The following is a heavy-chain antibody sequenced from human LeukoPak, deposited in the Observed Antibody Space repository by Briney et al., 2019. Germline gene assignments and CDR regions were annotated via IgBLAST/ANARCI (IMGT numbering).Heavy chain of an antibody. CDR2: IKQDGSEK. J-gene: IGHJ6*03. CDR3: ARGSRIFGVVIIPLRYMDV. CDR1: GFTFSSYW. D-gene: IGHD3-3*01. Sequence: PGGSLRLSCAASGFTFSSYWMSWVRQAPGKGLEWVANIKQDGSEKYYVDSVKGRFTISRDNAKNSLYLQMNSLRAEDTAVYYCARGSRIFGVVIIPLRYMDVWGKGTTVTVSS. V-gene: IGHV3-7*01.